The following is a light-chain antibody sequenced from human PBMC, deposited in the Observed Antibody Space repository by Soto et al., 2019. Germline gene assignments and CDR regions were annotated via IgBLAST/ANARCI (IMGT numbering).Light chain of an antibody. V-gene: IGKV1-39*01. CDR1: QSLTSN. CDR3: QQSYSSPRT. Sequence: DIQMTQSPSSLSASVGDRFTIACRASQSLTSNLNWYQQKPGQAPKLLIYSASSLQSGVPSRFSGSGSGTDFTLTISSLQPEDSATYYCQQSYSSPRTFGGGTKVDIK. CDR2: SAS. J-gene: IGKJ4*01.